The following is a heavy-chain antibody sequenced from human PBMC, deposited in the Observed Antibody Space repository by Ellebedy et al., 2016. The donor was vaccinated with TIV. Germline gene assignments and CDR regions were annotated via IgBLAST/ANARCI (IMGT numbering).Heavy chain of an antibody. CDR1: GFTFSAYS. D-gene: IGHD2-21*02. J-gene: IGHJ5*02. V-gene: IGHV3-21*01. CDR2: ISSGSTYI. Sequence: GESLKISCAASGFTFSAYSLIWVRQAPGKGLEWVASISSGSTYIYYADSVMGRFTISRDNAKNSLYLQMNSLRADDTAVYYCVRDGAYCDGDCYSGWFDPWGQGTLVTVSS. CDR3: VRDGAYCDGDCYSGWFDP.